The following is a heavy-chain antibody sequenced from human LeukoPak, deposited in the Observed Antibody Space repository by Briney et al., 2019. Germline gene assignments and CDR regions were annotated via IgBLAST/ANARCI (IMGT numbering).Heavy chain of an antibody. J-gene: IGHJ4*02. D-gene: IGHD1-26*01. CDR3: ARLLGGSYSNYFDY. Sequence: ASLKVSCKASGYTFTGYYMHWVRQAPGQGLEWMGWINPNSGGTNYAQKFQGRVTMTRDTSISTAYMELSRLRSDDTAVYYCARLLGGSYSNYFDYWGQGTLVTVSS. V-gene: IGHV1-2*02. CDR2: INPNSGGT. CDR1: GYTFTGYY.